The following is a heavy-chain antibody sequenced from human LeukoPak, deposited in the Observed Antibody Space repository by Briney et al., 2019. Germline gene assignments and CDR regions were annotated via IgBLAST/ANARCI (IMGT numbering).Heavy chain of an antibody. V-gene: IGHV3-23*01. D-gene: IGHD6-19*01. J-gene: IGHJ3*02. CDR1: GFTFSGFA. Sequence: GGSLRLSCAASGFTFSGFAMTWVRQAPGKGLEWVSTISGSGGSTYYADSVKGRFTISRDNSKNTLYLQMNSLRAEDTAVYYCARWSGWTDAFDIWGQGTMVTVSS. CDR3: ARWSGWTDAFDI. CDR2: ISGSGGST.